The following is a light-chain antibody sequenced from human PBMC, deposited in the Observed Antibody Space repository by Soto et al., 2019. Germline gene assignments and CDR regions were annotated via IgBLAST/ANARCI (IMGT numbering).Light chain of an antibody. CDR1: QSISSW. CDR2: KAS. J-gene: IGKJ1*01. Sequence: DIPMTQSPSPLSASVGDRVTIPCRASQSISSWLAWYQQKPGKAPKLLIYKASSLESGVPSRFSGSGSGTEFTLTISSLQPDDFATYYCQQYNSYWTFGQGPKVDIK. V-gene: IGKV1-5*03. CDR3: QQYNSYWT.